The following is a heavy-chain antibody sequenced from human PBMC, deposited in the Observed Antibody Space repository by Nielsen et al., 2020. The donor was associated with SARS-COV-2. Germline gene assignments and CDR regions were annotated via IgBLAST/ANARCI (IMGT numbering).Heavy chain of an antibody. CDR1: GFTFSSYA. Sequence: GESLKISCAASGFTFSSYAMSWVRQAPGKGLEWVSAISGSGGSTYYADSVKGRFTISRDNSKNTLYLQMNSLRVEDTAVYYCAKEMVRGSYYYYGMDVWGQGTTVTVSS. D-gene: IGHD3-10*01. CDR2: ISGSGGST. J-gene: IGHJ6*02. V-gene: IGHV3-23*01. CDR3: AKEMVRGSYYYYGMDV.